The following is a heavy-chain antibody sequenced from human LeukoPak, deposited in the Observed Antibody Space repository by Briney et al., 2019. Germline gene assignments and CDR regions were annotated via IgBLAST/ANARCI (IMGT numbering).Heavy chain of an antibody. Sequence: KPSGTLTLTCAVSGGSISSKNWWIWVRQPPEKGLEWIGEIYHTGSTNYNPSLKSRVTMSVDKSKNQFSLKLSSVTAADTAIYYCARTQQLVHENWFDPWGQGTLVTVSS. V-gene: IGHV4-4*02. CDR3: ARTQQLVHENWFDP. CDR1: GGSISSKNW. D-gene: IGHD6-13*01. CDR2: IYHTGST. J-gene: IGHJ5*02.